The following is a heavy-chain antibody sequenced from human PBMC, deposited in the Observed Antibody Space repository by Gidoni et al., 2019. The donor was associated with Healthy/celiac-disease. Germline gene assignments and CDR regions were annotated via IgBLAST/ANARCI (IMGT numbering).Heavy chain of an antibody. CDR3: ARGDGGV. D-gene: IGHD3-10*01. CDR2: IWYDGSNK. V-gene: IGHV3-33*01. J-gene: IGHJ4*02. Sequence: QVQLVESGGGVVQPGRSLSLSCAAPGFTFSSYGMHWVRQAPGKGLEWVAVIWYDGSNKYYADSVKGRFTISRDNSKNTLYLQMNSLRAEDTAVYYCARGDGGVWGQGTLVTVSS. CDR1: GFTFSSYG.